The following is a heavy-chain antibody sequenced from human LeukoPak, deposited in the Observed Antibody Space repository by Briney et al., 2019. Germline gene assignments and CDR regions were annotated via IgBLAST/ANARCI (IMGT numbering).Heavy chain of an antibody. J-gene: IGHJ4*02. CDR1: GGSVSSGSYY. CDR2: IYYSGST. D-gene: IGHD2-2*02. CDR3: ARVPFVVVPAAIDY. V-gene: IGHV4-61*01. Sequence: PSETLSLTCTVSGGSVSSGSYYWRWIRQPPGKGLECIGYIYYSGSTNYNPSLKSRVTISVDTSKNQFSLKLSSVTAADAAVYYCARVPFVVVPAAIDYWGQGTLVTVST.